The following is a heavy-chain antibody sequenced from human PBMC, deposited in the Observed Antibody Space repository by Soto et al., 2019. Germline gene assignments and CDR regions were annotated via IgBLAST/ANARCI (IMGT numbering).Heavy chain of an antibody. J-gene: IGHJ4*02. V-gene: IGHV4-30-4*01. CDR2: IFYSGST. CDR3: ARVSYYYGSGSSSDY. Sequence: QVQLQESGPGLVKPSQTLSLTCTVSGGSISSGDYYWNWIRQPPGKGLEWIGYIFYSGSTYYNPSLESRITISVDTSQNQCSLTLSSVTAADTAVYYCARVSYYYGSGSSSDYWGQGTLVTVSS. D-gene: IGHD3-10*01. CDR1: GGSISSGDYY.